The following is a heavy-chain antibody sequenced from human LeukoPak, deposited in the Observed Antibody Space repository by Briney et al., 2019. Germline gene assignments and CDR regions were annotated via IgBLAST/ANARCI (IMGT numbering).Heavy chain of an antibody. J-gene: IGHJ4*02. D-gene: IGHD3-16*01. CDR2: IYYSGST. CDR1: GGSFSGYY. Sequence: SETLSLTCAVYGGSFSGYYWSWIRQPPGKGLEWIGYIYYSGSTNYKSSLKSRVTISVDTSKNQFSLKLSSVTAADTAVYYCARAYDYVWGSYADAFDIWGQGTLVTVSS. V-gene: IGHV4-59*01. CDR3: ARAYDYVWGSYADAFDI.